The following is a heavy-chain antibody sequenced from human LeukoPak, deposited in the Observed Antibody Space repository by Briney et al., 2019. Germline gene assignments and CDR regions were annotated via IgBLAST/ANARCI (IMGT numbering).Heavy chain of an antibody. CDR3: ARDSGYDAPYYYYYMDV. V-gene: IGHV6-1*01. Sequence: SQTLSLTCAISGDSVSSNSAAWNWIRQSPSRGLEWLGRTYYRSKWYNDYAVSVKSRITINPDTSKNQFSLQLNSVTPEDTAVYYCARDSGYDAPYYYYYMDVWGQGTMVTVSS. CDR1: GDSVSSNSAA. D-gene: IGHD5-12*01. J-gene: IGHJ6*03. CDR2: TYYRSKWYN.